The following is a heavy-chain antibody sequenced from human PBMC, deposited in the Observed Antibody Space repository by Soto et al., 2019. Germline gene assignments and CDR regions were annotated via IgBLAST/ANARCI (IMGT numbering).Heavy chain of an antibody. CDR3: ARGGGYCTNGVCYTTRWFDP. J-gene: IGHJ5*02. D-gene: IGHD2-8*01. Sequence: QVQLQQWGAGLLKPSETLSLTCAVYGGSFSGYYWSWIRQPPGKGLEWIGEINHSGSTNYNPSLKRRVTISVDTSKDQFSLKLSSVTAADTAVYYWARGGGYCTNGVCYTTRWFDPWGQGTLVTVSS. CDR1: GGSFSGYY. CDR2: INHSGST. V-gene: IGHV4-34*01.